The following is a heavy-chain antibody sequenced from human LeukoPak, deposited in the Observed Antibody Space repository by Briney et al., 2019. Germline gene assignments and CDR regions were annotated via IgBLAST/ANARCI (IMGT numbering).Heavy chain of an antibody. CDR1: GYTFTSYG. V-gene: IGHV1-46*01. J-gene: IGHJ4*02. CDR2: SNPNSDYT. Sequence: ASVKVSCKASGYTFTSYGISWVRQAPGQGLEWMGISNPNSDYTNYAEKFQGRVTMTRDTSTSTVYMELSSLRSEGTAVYYCARDGNNWNVDYWGQGTLVTVSS. CDR3: ARDGNNWNVDY. D-gene: IGHD1-20*01.